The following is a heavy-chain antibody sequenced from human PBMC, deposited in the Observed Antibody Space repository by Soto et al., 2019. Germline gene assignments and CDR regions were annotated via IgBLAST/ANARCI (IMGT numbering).Heavy chain of an antibody. Sequence: SETLSLTCTVSGGSISSYYWSWIRQPPGKGLEWIGYIYYSASTNYSPSLKSRVTISVDTSKNQFSLNLSSVTDADTAVYYCARHLPYCGGDCYSXDYWGQGTLVTVSS. CDR3: ARHLPYCGGDCYSXDY. V-gene: IGHV4-59*08. CDR2: IYYSAST. J-gene: IGHJ4*02. D-gene: IGHD2-21*02. CDR1: GGSISSYY.